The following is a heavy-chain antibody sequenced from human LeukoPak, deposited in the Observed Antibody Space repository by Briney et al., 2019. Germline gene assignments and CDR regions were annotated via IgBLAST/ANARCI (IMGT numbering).Heavy chain of an antibody. V-gene: IGHV3-21*04. CDR3: AKGRISSGWT. CDR2: ITSGGSYT. Sequence: GRSLRLSCVASGFGLSGITMNWVRQAPGKGLEWVSSITSGGSYTHYADALRGRFTISRDNSHNSVYLQMNSLSAEDTAVYYCAKGRISSGWTWGQGTLVTVSS. D-gene: IGHD6-19*01. CDR1: GFGLSGIT. J-gene: IGHJ4*02.